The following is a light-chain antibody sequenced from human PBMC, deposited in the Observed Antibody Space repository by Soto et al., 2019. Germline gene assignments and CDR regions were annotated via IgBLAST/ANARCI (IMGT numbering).Light chain of an antibody. J-gene: IGKJ4*01. CDR1: QSVSSSY. V-gene: IGKV3-20*01. CDR3: QQYGSSTTT. CDR2: GAS. Sequence: EIVLTQSPGTLSLSPGERATLSCRASQSVSSSYLSWYQQKPGQAHRLLIYGASSSATGIPDRFSGSGSGTDFTLTISRLEPEDFAVYYCQQYGSSTTTFGGGTKVEIK.